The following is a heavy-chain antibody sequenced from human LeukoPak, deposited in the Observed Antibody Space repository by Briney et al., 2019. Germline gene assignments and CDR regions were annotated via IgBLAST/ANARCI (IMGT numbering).Heavy chain of an antibody. CDR2: ISGNGGST. Sequence: GGSLRLSCAASGFTFNSYAMSWVRQAPGKGLEWVSAISGNGGSTYYPDSVRGRFTISRDNSKNTLHLQMNSLRAEDTAIYYCAKQAYDSPRTDFDYWGQGTLVTVSS. CDR1: GFTFNSYA. D-gene: IGHD3-22*01. V-gene: IGHV3-23*01. CDR3: AKQAYDSPRTDFDY. J-gene: IGHJ4*02.